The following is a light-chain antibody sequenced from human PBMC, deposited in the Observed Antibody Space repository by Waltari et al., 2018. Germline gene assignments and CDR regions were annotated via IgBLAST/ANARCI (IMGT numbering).Light chain of an antibody. V-gene: IGKV3-20*01. CDR3: QQDGGSPPLT. CDR1: QSSSSIS. Sequence: EIVLTQSPGTLSLSPGERATLSCRASQSSSSISSAWYQQKPGQAPRLLIYGASSRATGIPDRFSGSGSGTDFTLTISRLEPEDFAVYYCQQDGGSPPLTFGGGTKVEIK. CDR2: GAS. J-gene: IGKJ4*01.